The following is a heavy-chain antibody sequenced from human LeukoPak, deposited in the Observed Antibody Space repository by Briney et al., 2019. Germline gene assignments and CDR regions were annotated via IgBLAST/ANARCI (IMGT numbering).Heavy chain of an antibody. J-gene: IGHJ4*02. CDR3: ARVHYDFWSGYLYYFDY. CDR1: GFTFSRFG. Sequence: PGGSLRLSCAASGFTFSRFGMNWVRQAPGKGPEWVANIKQDGSEKYYVDSVKGRFTISRDNAKNSLYLQMNSLRAEDTAVYYCARVHYDFWSGYLYYFDYWGQGTLVTVSS. V-gene: IGHV3-7*01. D-gene: IGHD3-3*01. CDR2: IKQDGSEK.